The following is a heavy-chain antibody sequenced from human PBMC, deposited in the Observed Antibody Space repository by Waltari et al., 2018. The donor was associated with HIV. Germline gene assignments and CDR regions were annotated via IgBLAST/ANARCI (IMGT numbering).Heavy chain of an antibody. CDR3: TTDLEYCSGGSCYSKVYRHAFDI. CDR1: GFTFSNAW. J-gene: IGHJ3*02. D-gene: IGHD2-15*01. CDR2: IKSKTDGGTT. V-gene: IGHV3-15*01. Sequence: EVQLVESGGGLVKPGGSLRLSCAASGFTFSNAWMSWVRQAPGKGLEWVGRIKSKTDGGTTDYAAPVKGRFTISRDDSKNTLYLQMNSLKTEDTAVYYCTTDLEYCSGGSCYSKVYRHAFDIWGQGTMVTVSS.